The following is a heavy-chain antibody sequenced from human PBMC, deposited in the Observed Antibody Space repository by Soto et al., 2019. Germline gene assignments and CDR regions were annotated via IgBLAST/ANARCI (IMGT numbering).Heavy chain of an antibody. CDR3: ARDRRDTAMVTGYYYYGMDV. CDR2: IYYSGST. CDR1: GGSISSGDYY. J-gene: IGHJ6*02. Sequence: QVQLQESGPGLVKPSQTLSLTCTVSGGSISSGDYYWSWIRQPPGKGLEWIGYIYYSGSTYYNPSLKSRVNISVDTSKNQFSLKLSSVTAADTAVYYCARDRRDTAMVTGYYYYGMDVWGQGTTVTVSS. D-gene: IGHD5-18*01. V-gene: IGHV4-30-4*01.